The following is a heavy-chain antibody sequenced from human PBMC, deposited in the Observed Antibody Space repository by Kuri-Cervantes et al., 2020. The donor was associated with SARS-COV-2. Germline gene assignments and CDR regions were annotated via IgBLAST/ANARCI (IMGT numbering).Heavy chain of an antibody. J-gene: IGHJ4*02. CDR2: IIPLFGTT. V-gene: IGHV1-69*06. Sequence: SLKVSCKASGGTFSSYAVTWVRQAPGQGLEWMGRIIPLFGTTIYAQKFRGRVTITADKSTNTAYMELSSLRSEDTAVYYCARPYCSSTTCYDGTFDSWGQGPLVTVSS. D-gene: IGHD2-2*01. CDR1: GGTFSSYA. CDR3: ARPYCSSTTCYDGTFDS.